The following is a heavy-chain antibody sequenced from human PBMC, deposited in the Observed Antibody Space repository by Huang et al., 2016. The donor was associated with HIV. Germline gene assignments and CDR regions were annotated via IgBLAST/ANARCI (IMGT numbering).Heavy chain of an antibody. J-gene: IGHJ4*02. V-gene: IGHV4-61*01. CDR2: IYYSGST. CDR3: ARDTPLGATTGFDY. CDR1: GGSVSSGSYY. Sequence: QVQLQESGPGLVKPSETLSLTCTVSGGSVSSGSYYWSWIRQPPGKGLEWIGYIYYSGSTNYIPSLKSRVTISVDTSKNQFSLKLSSVTAADTAVYYCARDTPLGATTGFDYWGQGTLVTVSS. D-gene: IGHD1-26*01.